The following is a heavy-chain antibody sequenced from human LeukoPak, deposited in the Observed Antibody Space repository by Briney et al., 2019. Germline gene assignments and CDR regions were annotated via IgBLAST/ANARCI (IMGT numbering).Heavy chain of an antibody. J-gene: IGHJ5*02. Sequence: SETLSLTCTVSGGSVSSGSYYWSWIRQPAGKGLEWIGYIYYSGSTNYNPSLKSRVTISVDTSKNQFSLKLSSVTAADTAVCYCARGLQSWFDPWGQGTLVTVSS. CDR2: IYYSGST. CDR3: ARGLQSWFDP. V-gene: IGHV4-61*01. CDR1: GGSVSSGSYY.